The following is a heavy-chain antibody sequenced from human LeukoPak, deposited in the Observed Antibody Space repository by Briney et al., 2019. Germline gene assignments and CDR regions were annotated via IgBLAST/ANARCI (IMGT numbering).Heavy chain of an antibody. D-gene: IGHD3-10*01. CDR1: GYTFTGYY. CDR2: INPNSGGT. CDR3: ARANDYYGSGSSLDYYYGMDV. J-gene: IGHJ6*02. Sequence: ASVKVSCKASGYTFTGYYMHRVRQAPGQGLEWMGWINPNSGGTNYAQKFQGWVTMTRDTSISTAYMELSRLRSDDTAVYYCARANDYYGSGSSLDYYYGMDVWGQGTTVTVSS. V-gene: IGHV1-2*04.